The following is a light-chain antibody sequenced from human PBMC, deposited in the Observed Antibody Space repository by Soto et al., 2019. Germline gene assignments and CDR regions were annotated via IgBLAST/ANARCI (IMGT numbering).Light chain of an antibody. Sequence: DIQMTQSPSSLSASIGDRVTVTCRASQGIRNDLGWFQQKPGKAPKLLIYDASSLQSGVPSRFSGSGSGTEFTLTISSLQPEDFATYYCLQYWDYSWTFGQGTKVDIK. CDR1: QGIRND. CDR2: DAS. CDR3: LQYWDYSWT. J-gene: IGKJ1*01. V-gene: IGKV1-17*01.